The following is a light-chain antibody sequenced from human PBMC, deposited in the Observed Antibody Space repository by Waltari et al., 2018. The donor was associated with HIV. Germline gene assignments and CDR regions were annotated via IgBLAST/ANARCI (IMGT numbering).Light chain of an antibody. J-gene: IGLJ1*01. CDR3: AVWDDSLSEYV. CDR2: GSS. V-gene: IGLV1-44*01. CDR1: FSNIGSNT. Sequence: QSVLTQPPSASGAPGQRVTISCSGSFSNIGSNTVNWYQQLPVTAPRLLLYGSSQRPSGVPDRFSGSRSDTSASLDISGLHSEDEGDYYCAVWDDSLSEYVFATGTKVFVL.